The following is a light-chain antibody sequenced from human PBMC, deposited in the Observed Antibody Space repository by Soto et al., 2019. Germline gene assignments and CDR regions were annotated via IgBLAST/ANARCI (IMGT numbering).Light chain of an antibody. J-gene: IGKJ2*01. CDR3: HQYYSFPHS. Sequence: DVVMTQSPDSLAVSLGERATINCKSSQSVLFTAKNKNYLAWFQQKPGQPPKLLIYCASTRESGVPDRFNGSGAGTDFTLTISNLQTEDVAVYYCHQYYSFPHSFGQGTRLE. V-gene: IGKV4-1*01. CDR1: QSVLFTAKNKNY. CDR2: CAS.